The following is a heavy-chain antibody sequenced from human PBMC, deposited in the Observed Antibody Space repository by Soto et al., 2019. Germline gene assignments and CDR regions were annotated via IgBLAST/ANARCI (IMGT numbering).Heavy chain of an antibody. CDR2: ISGSGDST. CDR1: GSTFSGYA. D-gene: IGHD2-15*01. V-gene: IGHV3-23*01. J-gene: IGHJ3*02. CDR3: ARELGYCSGGNCYMEGAFDI. Sequence: PGGSLRLSCAASGSTFSGYAMSWVRQAPGKGLEWVSVISGSGDSTYYADSVKGRFTISRDNSKNTLYLQMNSLRAEDTAVYYCARELGYCSGGNCYMEGAFDIWGQGTMVTVSS.